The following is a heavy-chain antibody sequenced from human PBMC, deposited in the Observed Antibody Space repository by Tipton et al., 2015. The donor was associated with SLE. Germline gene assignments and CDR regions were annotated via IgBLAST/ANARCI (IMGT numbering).Heavy chain of an antibody. V-gene: IGHV4-38-2*02. Sequence: TLSLTCTVSGSSSTSGFFWAWIRQPPGKGLELIGTIYHSGSTYYNPSLKSRVSISVDTSKNQFSLKLSSVTAADTAVYHCTRVPRYNWNYIADWGQGTLVSVSS. D-gene: IGHD1-7*01. CDR2: IYHSGST. J-gene: IGHJ4*02. CDR1: GSSSTSGFF. CDR3: TRVPRYNWNYIAD.